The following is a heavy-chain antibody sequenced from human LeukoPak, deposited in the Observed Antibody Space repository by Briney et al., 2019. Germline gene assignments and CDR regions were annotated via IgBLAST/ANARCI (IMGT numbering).Heavy chain of an antibody. CDR1: GYTFTSYY. Sequence: ASVKVSCKASGYTFTSYYMHWVRQAPGQGLEWMGIINPSGGSTSYAQKFQGRVTMTRDTSTSTVYMELSSLRAEDTAVYYCARVEGAKVFYGHHFDYWGQGTLVTVSS. D-gene: IGHD1-26*01. V-gene: IGHV1-46*01. J-gene: IGHJ4*02. CDR3: ARVEGAKVFYGHHFDY. CDR2: INPSGGST.